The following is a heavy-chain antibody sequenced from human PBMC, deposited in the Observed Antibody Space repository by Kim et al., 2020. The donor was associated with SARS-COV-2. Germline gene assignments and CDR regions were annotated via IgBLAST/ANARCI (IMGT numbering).Heavy chain of an antibody. J-gene: IGHJ4*02. D-gene: IGHD2-15*01. V-gene: IGHV3-23*01. Sequence: AESVKGRFTISRDNSKNTLYLQMNSLRAEDTAVYYCAKGNDCGGSCAIDYWGQGTLVTVSS. CDR3: AKGNDCGGSCAIDY.